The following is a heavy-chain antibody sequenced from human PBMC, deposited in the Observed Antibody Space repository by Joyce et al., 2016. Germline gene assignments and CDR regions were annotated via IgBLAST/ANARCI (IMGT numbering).Heavy chain of an antibody. CDR1: GYSFTSYW. Sequence: EVQLVQSGGEVTKPGESLKISCKGVGYSFTSYWLGWVRQMPGKGLELMGIINPEDSDTRYSPSFQGQVTISVDRSIKTTHLRWGSLRASDTAIYYCARSAVRGTLSPFFDYWGQGSLVTVSS. CDR2: INPEDSDT. CDR3: ARSAVRGTLSPFFDY. J-gene: IGHJ4*02. V-gene: IGHV5-51*01. D-gene: IGHD3-16*01.